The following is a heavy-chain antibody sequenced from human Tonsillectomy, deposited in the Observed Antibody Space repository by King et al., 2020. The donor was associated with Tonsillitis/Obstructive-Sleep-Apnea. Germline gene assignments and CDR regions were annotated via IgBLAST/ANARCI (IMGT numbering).Heavy chain of an antibody. Sequence: TLKESGPALVKPTQTLTLTGTFSGFSLITSGMCVGWSRQAPGKALEWLSLIDWDDDKYYSTSLKTRLTISKDTSKNQVVLTMTNMDPVYTATYYCARGGRTNNWNYIQRWFDPWGQGTLVTVSS. D-gene: IGHD1-7*01. V-gene: IGHV2-70*01. CDR3: ARGGRTNNWNYIQRWFDP. CDR1: GFSLITSGMC. CDR2: IDWDDDK. J-gene: IGHJ5*02.